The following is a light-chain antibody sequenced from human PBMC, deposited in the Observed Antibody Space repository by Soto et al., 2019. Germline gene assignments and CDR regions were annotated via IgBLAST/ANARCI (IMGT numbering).Light chain of an antibody. V-gene: IGKV3-11*01. J-gene: IGKJ5*01. CDR2: DAT. Sequence: EIVLTQSPATLSLSPGEEATLSCRASQTVIYYLAWYQQRPGQAPRLLIHDATSRATGIPARFSGSGSGTDFTLTSSAVEPEDFGVYYCQQRSNWPTSVTFDQGTRLEIK. CDR1: QTVIYY. CDR3: QQRSNWPTSVT.